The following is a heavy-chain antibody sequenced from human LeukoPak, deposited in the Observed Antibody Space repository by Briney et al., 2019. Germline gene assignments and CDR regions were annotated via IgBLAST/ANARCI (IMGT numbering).Heavy chain of an antibody. V-gene: IGHV5-51*01. D-gene: IGHD1-1*01. CDR2: IYPGDSDT. CDR1: GCSFTSYW. CDR3: ARRNYNHVDY. Sequence: HGESLKISCKGSGCSFTSYWIGWVRQMPGKGLEWMGIIYPGDSDTKYSPSFQGQVTISADKSISTAYLQWSSLRASDTAMYYCARRNYNHVDYWGQGTLVTVSS. J-gene: IGHJ4*02.